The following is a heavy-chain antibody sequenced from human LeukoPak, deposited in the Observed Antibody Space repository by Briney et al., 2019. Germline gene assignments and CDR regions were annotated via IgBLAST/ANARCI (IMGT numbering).Heavy chain of an antibody. CDR1: GFTFEDYG. D-gene: IGHD3-3*01. V-gene: IGHV3-43*02. J-gene: IGHJ4*02. CDR2: INGDGDSE. CDR3: ARDFDFYSGFSFFDY. Sequence: GGSLRLSCAASGFTFEDYGMHWVRQVPGQGLEWVCLINGDGDSEYHRDSVKGRFTISRDNNKNSLYLQMNSLTTEDTAFYYCARDFDFYSGFSFFDYWGQGTLVTVSS.